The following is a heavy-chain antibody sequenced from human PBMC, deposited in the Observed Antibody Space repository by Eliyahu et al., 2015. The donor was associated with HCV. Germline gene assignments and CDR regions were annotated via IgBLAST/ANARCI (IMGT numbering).Heavy chain of an antibody. J-gene: IGHJ4*02. CDR2: VIPLFGPA. CDR1: GGTFSNYG. V-gene: IGHV1-69*01. D-gene: IGHD6-13*01. Sequence: QVQLVQSGAEVKKPGSSMKVSCKAPGGTFSNYGISWVRQAPGQGLEWMGGVIPLFGPANYAQKFKGRLTATADESTNTAFMELSSLRSEDTAVYFCARSGSSWYGGFDLWGQGTLVTVSS. CDR3: ARSGSSWYGGFDL.